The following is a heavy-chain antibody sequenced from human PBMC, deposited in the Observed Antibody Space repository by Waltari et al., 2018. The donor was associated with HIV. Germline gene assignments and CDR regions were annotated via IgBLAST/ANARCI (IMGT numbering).Heavy chain of an antibody. Sequence: QVQSVETGGGLVKPGGSLRLSCAASGFSLSDYYMSWIRQAPGQGVGGVSSTGPRGGSMDNAECVRGRITISSDNAEDSLHLQMHSLRAEDTAVYYCTRHRGAILLSSGRDGLDVWGQGTTVTVSS. J-gene: IGHJ6*02. CDR2: TGPRGGSM. D-gene: IGHD3-10*01. CDR3: TRHRGAILLSSGRDGLDV. CDR1: GFSLSDYY. V-gene: IGHV3-11*01.